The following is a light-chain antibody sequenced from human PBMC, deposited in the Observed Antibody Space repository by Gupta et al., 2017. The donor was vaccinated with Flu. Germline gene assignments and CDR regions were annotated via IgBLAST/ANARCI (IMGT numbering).Light chain of an antibody. Sequence: QSVLTQPPSVSGAPGQGVTISCTGSSIDIGAGYDVHWYQQLPGTAPKLLIYGNNKRPSGVPDRFSGSKSGTSASLAITGLQAEDEADYYCQSYDSNWVVFGGGTTLTGL. CDR2: GNN. CDR3: QSYDSNWVV. CDR1: SIDIGAGYD. J-gene: IGLJ2*01. V-gene: IGLV1-40*01.